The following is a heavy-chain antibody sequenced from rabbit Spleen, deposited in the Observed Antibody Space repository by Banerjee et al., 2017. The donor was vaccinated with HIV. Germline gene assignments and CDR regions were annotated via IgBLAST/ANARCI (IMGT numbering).Heavy chain of an antibody. CDR1: GFSFSGSYW. D-gene: IGHD3-1*01. V-gene: IGHV1S45*01. CDR3: ARDLIWELHL. CDR2: IAGGSSAFT. J-gene: IGHJ4*01. Sequence: QEQLVESGGDLVKPEGSLTLTCTASGFSFSGSYWICWVRQAPGKGLEWISCIAGGSSAFTYSATWAKGRFTISKTSSTTVTLQMTSLTVADTATYFCARDLIWELHLWGPGTLVTVS.